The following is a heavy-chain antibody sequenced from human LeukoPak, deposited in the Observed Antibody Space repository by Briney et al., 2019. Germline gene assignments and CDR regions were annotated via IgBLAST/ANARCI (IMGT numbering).Heavy chain of an antibody. CDR2: ITNNGATT. J-gene: IGHJ4*02. V-gene: IGHV3-23*01. D-gene: IGHD3-10*01. Sequence: GGSLRFSCAASGFTFSSNSMNWVRQAPGRGLEWVSVITNNGATTYYADSVKGRFTISRDNSKNMLYLQMNSLRAEDTAVYYCAKDWGYGSGTYYPHWGQGTLVTVSS. CDR1: GFTFSSNS. CDR3: AKDWGYGSGTYYPH.